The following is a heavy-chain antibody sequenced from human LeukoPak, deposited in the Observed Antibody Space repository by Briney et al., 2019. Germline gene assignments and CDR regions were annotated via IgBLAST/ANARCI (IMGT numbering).Heavy chain of an antibody. CDR1: GYTFTSYG. CDR3: ARDSAPGDTYGLLGIDS. D-gene: IGHD5-18*01. Sequence: GASVKVSCKASGYTFTSYGISWVRQAPGQGLEWMGWINPNSGGTNYAQKFQGRVTMTRDTSISTAYMELSRLRSDDTAVYYCARDSAPGDTYGLLGIDSWGQGTLVTVSS. J-gene: IGHJ4*02. V-gene: IGHV1-2*02. CDR2: INPNSGGT.